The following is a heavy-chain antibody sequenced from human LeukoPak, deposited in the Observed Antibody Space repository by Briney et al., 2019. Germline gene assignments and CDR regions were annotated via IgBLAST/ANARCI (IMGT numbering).Heavy chain of an antibody. CDR1: GYTLTSYA. CDR2: INTNTGNP. Sequence: ASVKVSCKASGYTLTSYAMNWVRQAPGQGLEWMGWINTNTGNPTYAQGFTGRFVFSLDTSVSTAYLQISSLKAEDTAVYYCARDSVPMIVVVIADPEYFQHWGQGTLVTVSS. D-gene: IGHD3-22*01. J-gene: IGHJ1*01. V-gene: IGHV7-4-1*02. CDR3: ARDSVPMIVVVIADPEYFQH.